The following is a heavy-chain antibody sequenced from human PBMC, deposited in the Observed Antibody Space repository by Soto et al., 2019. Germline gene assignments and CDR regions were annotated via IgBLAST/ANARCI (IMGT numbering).Heavy chain of an antibody. CDR3: ARGVVVIALGYWYFDL. CDR2: IYYSGST. J-gene: IGHJ2*01. D-gene: IGHD3-22*01. Sequence: QVQLQESGPGLVKPSQTLSLTCTVSGGSISSGGYYWSWIRQHPGKGLEWIGYIYYSGSTYYNPSLKSRVTISVDTSKNQFSLKLGSVTAADTAVYYCARGVVVIALGYWYFDLWGRGTLVTVSS. CDR1: GGSISSGGYY. V-gene: IGHV4-31*03.